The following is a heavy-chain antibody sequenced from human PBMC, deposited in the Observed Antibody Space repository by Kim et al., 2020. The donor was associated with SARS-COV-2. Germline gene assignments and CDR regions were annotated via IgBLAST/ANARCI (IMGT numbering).Heavy chain of an antibody. CDR2: ISYDGSNK. J-gene: IGHJ6*03. D-gene: IGHD3-3*01. CDR3: ATSPWGYYIYYYYYMDV. CDR1: GFTFSSYG. Sequence: GGSLRLSCAASGFTFSSYGMHWVRQAPGKGLEWVAVISYDGSNKYYADSVKGRFTISRDNSKNTLYLQMNSLRAEDTAVYYCATSPWGYYIYYYYYMDV. V-gene: IGHV3-30*03.